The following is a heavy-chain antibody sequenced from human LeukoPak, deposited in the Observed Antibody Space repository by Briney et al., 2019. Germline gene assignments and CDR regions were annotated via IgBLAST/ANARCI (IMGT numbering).Heavy chain of an antibody. CDR2: TYYMSKWNN. V-gene: IGHV6-1*01. CDR3: VRGWEYSSGWYYFDY. J-gene: IGHJ4*02. D-gene: IGHD6-19*01. Sequence: SQTLSLTCAISGDSVSSNSATWNWIRQSPSRGLEWLGRTYYMSKWNNDNAAAVKSRITISPDTSKNQFSLELNSVTPEDTAVYYCVRGWEYSSGWYYFDYWGQGTLVTVSS. CDR1: GDSVSSNSAT.